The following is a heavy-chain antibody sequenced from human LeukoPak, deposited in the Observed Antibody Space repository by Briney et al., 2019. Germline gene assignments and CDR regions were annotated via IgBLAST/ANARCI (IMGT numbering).Heavy chain of an antibody. J-gene: IGHJ4*02. CDR2: VNHSRGT. CDR3: ARGLGEGYPDS. D-gene: IGHD5-24*01. CDR1: GGSFSGFY. Sequence: SETLSLTCAVHGGSFSGFYWTWMRQPPGKGPEWIGEVNHSRGTNYNPSLKSRVTISEDTSKNQFSLNLTSVTAADTAVYYCARGLGEGYPDSWGQGTLVTVSS. V-gene: IGHV4-34*01.